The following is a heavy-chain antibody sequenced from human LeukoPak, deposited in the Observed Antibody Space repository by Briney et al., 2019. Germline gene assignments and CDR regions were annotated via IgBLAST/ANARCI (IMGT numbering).Heavy chain of an antibody. CDR2: VYNSGVKI. V-gene: IGHV3-23*01. Sequence: GGSLRLSRAASGFTFSTYSMTWVRQGPGKGLEWVSSVYNSGVKIFYADSVKGRFTISRDNSKNTLYLQMNSLRVEDTAVYYCAKDVAQDSVWDLDYWGQGTLVTVSS. J-gene: IGHJ4*02. CDR3: AKDVAQDSVWDLDY. CDR1: GFTFSTYS. D-gene: IGHD1-26*01.